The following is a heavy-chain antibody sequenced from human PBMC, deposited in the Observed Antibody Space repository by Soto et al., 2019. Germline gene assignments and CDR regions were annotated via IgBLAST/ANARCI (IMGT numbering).Heavy chain of an antibody. CDR1: GGTFSRYA. J-gene: IGHJ6*02. Sequence: SVQVSFQASGGTFSRYAISWVRQAPGQGLEWMGGIIPIFGTANYAQKFQGRVTITADESTSTAYMELSSLRSEDTAVYYCARSGRADCSSTSCYRFYGMDVWGQGTTVTVSS. CDR3: ARSGRADCSSTSCYRFYGMDV. V-gene: IGHV1-69*13. CDR2: IIPIFGTA. D-gene: IGHD2-2*02.